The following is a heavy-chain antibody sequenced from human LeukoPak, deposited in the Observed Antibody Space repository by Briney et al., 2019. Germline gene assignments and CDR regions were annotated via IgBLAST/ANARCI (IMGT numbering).Heavy chain of an antibody. J-gene: IGHJ4*02. Sequence: PGGSLRLSCEASGFTFSSYAMHWVRQAPGKGLEWVAVISYDGSNKYYADSVKGRFTISRDNSKNTLYLQMNSLRAEDTAVYYCASEQLFWGENYWGQGTLVTVSS. V-gene: IGHV3-30*04. CDR3: ASEQLFWGENY. D-gene: IGHD2-21*01. CDR1: GFTFSSYA. CDR2: ISYDGSNK.